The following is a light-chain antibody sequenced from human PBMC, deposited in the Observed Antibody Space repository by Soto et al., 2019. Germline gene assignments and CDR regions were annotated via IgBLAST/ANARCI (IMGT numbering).Light chain of an antibody. Sequence: VFTQSPSTLSLSKGERATLSCRASQSVSSYLAWYQQKPGQAPRLLIYDASNRATGIPARFSGSGSGTDFTLTISSLEPEDFEVYYCHQRQYWSPITFGQGTDWRL. CDR1: QSVSSY. CDR2: DAS. V-gene: IGKV3-11*01. J-gene: IGKJ5*01. CDR3: HQRQYWSPIT.